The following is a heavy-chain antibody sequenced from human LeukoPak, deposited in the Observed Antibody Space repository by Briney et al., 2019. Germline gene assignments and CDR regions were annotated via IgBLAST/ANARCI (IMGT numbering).Heavy chain of an antibody. CDR1: GDSISSYY. D-gene: IGHD3-3*01. CDR3: ARSYDFWSGYYFSPQTHYYYYYMDV. CDR2: IYYSGST. Sequence: SETLSLTCTVSGDSISSYYWSWIRQPPGKGLEWIGYIYYSGSTNYNPSLKSRVTISVDTSKNQFSLKLSSVTAADTAVYYCARSYDFWSGYYFSPQTHYYYYYMDVWGKGTTVTVSS. V-gene: IGHV4-59*01. J-gene: IGHJ6*03.